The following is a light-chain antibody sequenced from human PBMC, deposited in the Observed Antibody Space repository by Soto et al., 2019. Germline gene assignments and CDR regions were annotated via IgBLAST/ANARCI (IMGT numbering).Light chain of an antibody. CDR1: SSDVGGHNY. CDR2: YVS. CDR3: CSYTSSSTLV. Sequence: QSALTQPASVSGSPGQSITISCTGTSSDVGGHNYVSWYQQHPGKAPKLMIYYVSNRPSGVSNRFSGSKSGNTASLTISGLQAEDEADYYCCSYTSSSTLVFGGGTKLTVL. J-gene: IGLJ2*01. V-gene: IGLV2-14*01.